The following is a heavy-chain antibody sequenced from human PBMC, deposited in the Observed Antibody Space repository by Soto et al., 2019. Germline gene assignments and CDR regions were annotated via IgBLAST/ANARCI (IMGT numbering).Heavy chain of an antibody. CDR3: ARGSYGSGTYYKGDWFEF. Sequence: GGSLSLSCAASGFNFGTYWMSWVRQAPGKRLEWVANIKQDGSEKYYMDSVKGRFTISRDNAKNSLYLQMNSLRAEDTAVYYCARGSYGSGTYYKGDWFEFWGQGTLVTVSS. CDR1: GFNFGTYW. CDR2: IKQDGSEK. D-gene: IGHD3-10*01. V-gene: IGHV3-7*01. J-gene: IGHJ5*01.